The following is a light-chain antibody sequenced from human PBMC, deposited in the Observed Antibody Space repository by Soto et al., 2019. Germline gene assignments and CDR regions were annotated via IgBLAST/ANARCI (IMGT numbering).Light chain of an antibody. J-gene: IGLJ2*01. V-gene: IGLV2-14*01. CDR1: SSDVGGYNS. CDR3: NSYTSTSTPVV. Sequence: QSALTQPASVSGSPGQSITISCTGTSSDVGGYNSVSWYQQQPGEAPKLMIYDVSNRPSGVSNRFSGSKSGNTASLTIYGLPAEDEADYYCNSYTSTSTPVVFGGGTKVTVL. CDR2: DVS.